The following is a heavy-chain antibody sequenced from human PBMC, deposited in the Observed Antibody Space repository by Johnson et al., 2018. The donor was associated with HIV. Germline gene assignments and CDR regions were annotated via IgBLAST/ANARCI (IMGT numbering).Heavy chain of an antibody. D-gene: IGHD2-15*01. CDR3: ARERYGSQAIDGFDI. Sequence: VQLVESGGGLVQPGGSLRLSCAASGFTFSDYYMSWIRQAPGKGLEWVSYISSSGTTIYYADSVKGSFTISRDNAKNSLYLQRNSLRAEDPAVYYCARERYGSQAIDGFDIWGQGTMVTVSS. J-gene: IGHJ3*02. CDR1: GFTFSDYY. CDR2: ISSSGTTI. V-gene: IGHV3-11*04.